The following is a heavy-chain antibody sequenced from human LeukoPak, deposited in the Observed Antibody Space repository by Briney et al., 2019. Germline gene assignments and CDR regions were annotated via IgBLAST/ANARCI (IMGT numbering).Heavy chain of an antibody. CDR1: GFTFSSHW. D-gene: IGHD1-1*01. J-gene: IGHJ4*02. CDR2: INSDGSST. Sequence: GGSLRLSCAASGFTFSSHWMHWVRQAPGKGLVWVSRINSDGSSTNYADSVKGRFTISRDNAMNTLYLQMNSLRAEDTAVYYCARGSGGYDYWGQGTLVTVSS. V-gene: IGHV3-74*01. CDR3: ARGSGGYDY.